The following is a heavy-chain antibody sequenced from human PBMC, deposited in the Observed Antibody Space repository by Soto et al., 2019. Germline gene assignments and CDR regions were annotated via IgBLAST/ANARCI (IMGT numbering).Heavy chain of an antibody. CDR1: GGTFSSYA. D-gene: IGHD6-13*01. CDR3: ARCKKNMGQQLVHRYFDY. V-gene: IGHV1-69*12. Sequence: QVQLVQSGAEVKKPGSSVKVSCKASGGTFSSYAISWVRQAPGQGLEWMGGIIPIFGTANYAQKFQGRVTITADESTSTAYMELSSLRSEDTAVYYCARCKKNMGQQLVHRYFDYWGQGTLVTVSS. J-gene: IGHJ4*02. CDR2: IIPIFGTA.